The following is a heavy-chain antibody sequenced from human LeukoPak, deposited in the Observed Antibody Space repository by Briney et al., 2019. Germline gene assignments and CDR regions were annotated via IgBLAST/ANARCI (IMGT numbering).Heavy chain of an antibody. CDR2: ISGSGGST. CDR1: GFTFSSYA. J-gene: IGHJ2*01. D-gene: IGHD1-20*01. V-gene: IGHV3-23*01. CDR3: ARGLITGSWYFDL. Sequence: PGGSLRLSCAASGFTFSSYAMSWVRQAPGKGLEWVSAISGSGGSTYYADSVKGRFTISRDNPKNTLYLQMNSLRAEDTAVYYCARGLITGSWYFDLWGRGTLVTVSS.